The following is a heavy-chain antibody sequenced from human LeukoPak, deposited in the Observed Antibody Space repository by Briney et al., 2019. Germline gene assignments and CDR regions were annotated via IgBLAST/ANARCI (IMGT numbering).Heavy chain of an antibody. CDR1: GFTLSSYT. CDR2: ISGSGGST. J-gene: IGHJ4*02. V-gene: IGHV3-23*01. Sequence: GGSLRLSCAAPGFTLSSYTMNWVRQAPGKGLEWVSAISGSGGSTYYADSVKGRLTISRDNSKNTLYLQVNSLRADDTAVYYCAKERTGGWPFDYWGQGTLVTVSS. CDR3: AKERTGGWPFDY. D-gene: IGHD6-19*01.